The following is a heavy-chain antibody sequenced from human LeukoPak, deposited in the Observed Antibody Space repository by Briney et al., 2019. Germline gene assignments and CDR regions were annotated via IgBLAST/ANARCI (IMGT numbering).Heavy chain of an antibody. CDR2: IKGKTAGGTT. CDR1: GFTVDTYW. V-gene: IGHV3-15*01. CDR3: TTDYGDYVFRSDC. J-gene: IGHJ4*02. Sequence: GGSLRLSCVASGFTVDTYWMNWVRQAPGKGLEWVGRIKGKTAGGTTDYAAPVKGRFIISRDDSKNTLYLQMNSLKTEDTAVYYCTTDYGDYVFRSDCWGQGTLVTVSS. D-gene: IGHD4-17*01.